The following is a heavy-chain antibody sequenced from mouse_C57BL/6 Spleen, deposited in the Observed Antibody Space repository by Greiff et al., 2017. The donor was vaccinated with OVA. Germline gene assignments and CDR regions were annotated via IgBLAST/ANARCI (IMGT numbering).Heavy chain of an antibody. Sequence: QVQLQQSGAELMQPGASVKLSCKSSGYTFTDYWLEWVKQRPGHGLELIGEILPGSGTTSYNEMFKDKATFTEDTSTNTAYMQLSRLTTADSAIYYCERGIPPRDYWGQGTSVTVSS. V-gene: IGHV1-9*01. J-gene: IGHJ4*01. CDR3: ERGIPPRDY. CDR1: GYTFTDYW. CDR2: ILPGSGTT.